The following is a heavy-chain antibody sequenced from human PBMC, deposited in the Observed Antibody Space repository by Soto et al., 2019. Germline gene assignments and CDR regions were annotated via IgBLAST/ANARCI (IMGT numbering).Heavy chain of an antibody. V-gene: IGHV1-69*01. D-gene: IGHD2-2*01. CDR2: IIPIFGTA. J-gene: IGHJ4*02. CDR1: GGTFSSYA. Sequence: QVQLVQSGAEVKKPGSSVKVSCKAAGGTFSSYAISWVRQAPGQGLEWMGGIIPIFGTANYAQKFQGRVTITGDDSTSTAYMELSSLRSEDTAVYFCARSPKSGTPYRLLPVYFGYWGPGTLVTVSS. CDR3: ARSPKSGTPYRLLPVYFGY.